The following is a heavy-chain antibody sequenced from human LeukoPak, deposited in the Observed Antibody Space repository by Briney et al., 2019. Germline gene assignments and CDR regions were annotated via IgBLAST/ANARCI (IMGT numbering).Heavy chain of an antibody. Sequence: GGSLRLSCGASGFIFSSYVMSWVRQAPGKGLEWVSGISGGGDSTFYADSVKGRFTISRDNSKNTLYLQMNSLRAEDTAVYYCARYSYGFLNYFDYWGQGTLVTVSS. CDR3: ARYSYGFLNYFDY. D-gene: IGHD5-18*01. V-gene: IGHV3-23*01. CDR1: GFIFSSYV. J-gene: IGHJ4*02. CDR2: ISGGGDST.